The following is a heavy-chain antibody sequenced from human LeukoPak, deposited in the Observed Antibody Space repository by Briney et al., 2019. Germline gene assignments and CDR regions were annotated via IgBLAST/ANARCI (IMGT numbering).Heavy chain of an antibody. CDR3: ARDGGYCSSTSCYLEASDI. V-gene: IGHV1-2*02. CDR2: INPNSGGT. J-gene: IGHJ3*02. D-gene: IGHD2-2*01. Sequence: ASVKVSCKASGYTFTGYYMHWGRQAPGQGLEWMGWINPNSGGTNYAQKFQGRVTMTRDTSISTAYMELSRLRSDDTAVYYCARDGGYCSSTSCYLEASDIWGQGTMVTVSS. CDR1: GYTFTGYY.